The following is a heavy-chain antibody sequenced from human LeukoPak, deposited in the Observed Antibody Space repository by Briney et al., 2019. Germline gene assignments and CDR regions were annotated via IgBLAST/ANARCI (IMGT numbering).Heavy chain of an antibody. Sequence: GGSLRLSCAASGFTFSSYNMNCVRQAPGKGLEWVSSISSTSNYIYYADSVKGRFTISRDNAKNSLYLQMNGLRAEDTAVYYCARDRYGYNAFDYWGQGTLVTVSS. CDR1: GFTFSSYN. V-gene: IGHV3-21*01. D-gene: IGHD5-24*01. J-gene: IGHJ4*02. CDR3: ARDRYGYNAFDY. CDR2: ISSTSNYI.